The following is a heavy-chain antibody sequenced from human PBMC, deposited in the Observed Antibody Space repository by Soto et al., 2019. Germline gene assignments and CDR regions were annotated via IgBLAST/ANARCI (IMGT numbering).Heavy chain of an antibody. D-gene: IGHD6-13*01. CDR1: GFTFGDYT. V-gene: IGHV3-30*04. CDR2: ISDDGSQE. Sequence: QVQLVESGGGVVHPGRSLRLSCAASGFTFGDYTMHWVRQAPGKGLEWVALISDDGSQEYYADPVKGRFTISRDSSKNTLYLQINSLRNEATAVYRCTGAKSGSWHNFDYWGQGTLVTVSS. J-gene: IGHJ4*02. CDR3: TGAKSGSWHNFDY.